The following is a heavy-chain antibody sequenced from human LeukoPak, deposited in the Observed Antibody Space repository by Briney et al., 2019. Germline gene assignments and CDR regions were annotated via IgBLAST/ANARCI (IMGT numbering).Heavy chain of an antibody. J-gene: IGHJ4*02. CDR1: GYTFTSYY. D-gene: IGHD4-17*01. Sequence: ASVKVSCKASGYTFTSYYMHWVRQAPGQGLEWMGIINPRGGSTSYAQKFQGRVTMTRDTSTSTVYTELSSLRSEDTAVYYCASGGLSNGDHDYWGRGTLVTVSS. CDR2: INPRGGST. CDR3: ASGGLSNGDHDY. V-gene: IGHV1-46*01.